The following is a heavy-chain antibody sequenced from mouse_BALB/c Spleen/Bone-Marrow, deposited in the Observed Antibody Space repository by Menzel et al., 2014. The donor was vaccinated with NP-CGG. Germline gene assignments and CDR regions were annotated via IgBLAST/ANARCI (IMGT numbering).Heavy chain of an antibody. CDR2: INPDSSTI. V-gene: IGHV4-1*02. D-gene: IGHD1-1*01. Sequence: DVMLVESGGGLVQPGGSLKLSCAASGFDFSGYWMSWVRQAPGKGLEWIGEINPDSSTINYTPSLKDKFIISRDNAKNTLYLQMSKVRSEDTALYYCARLGYYGVMVYWGQGTSVTVSS. CDR3: ARLGYYGVMVY. J-gene: IGHJ4*01. CDR1: GFDFSGYW.